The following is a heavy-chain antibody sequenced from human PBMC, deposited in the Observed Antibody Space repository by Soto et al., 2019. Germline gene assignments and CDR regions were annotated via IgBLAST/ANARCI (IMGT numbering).Heavy chain of an antibody. V-gene: IGHV3-53*01. D-gene: IGHD3-10*01. CDR2: IHSGGST. CDR1: GLTVSSYY. J-gene: IGHJ6*02. CDR3: ARGRLAPGGFGYYGMDV. Sequence: EVQLVESGGGFIQPGDSLKLSCAVSGLTVSSYYMTWVRQAPGKGLEWVSVIHSGGSTYYADSVRGRFTLSRDNSKDTLYLQMRRLRPEDTAVYYCARGRLAPGGFGYYGMDVWGQGTTVTVSS.